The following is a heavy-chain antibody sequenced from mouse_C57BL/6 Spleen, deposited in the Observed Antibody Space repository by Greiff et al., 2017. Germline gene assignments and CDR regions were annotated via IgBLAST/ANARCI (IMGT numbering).Heavy chain of an antibody. Sequence: EVQGVESGPELVKPGASVKMSCKASGYTFTAYNMHWVKQSHGKSLEWIGYINPNNGGTSYNQKLKGKATLTVNTSSSTAYMELRSLTAEDAAFYYCASDGNYSWFAYWGQGTLGTVSA. CDR3: ASDGNYSWFAY. D-gene: IGHD2-1*01. CDR1: GYTFTAYN. J-gene: IGHJ3*01. V-gene: IGHV1-22*01. CDR2: INPNNGGT.